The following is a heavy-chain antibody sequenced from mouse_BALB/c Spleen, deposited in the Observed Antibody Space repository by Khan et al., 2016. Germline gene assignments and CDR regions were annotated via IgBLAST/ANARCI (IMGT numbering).Heavy chain of an antibody. CDR2: IYPGDGDT. Sequence: QVQLKQSGAELARPGASVKLSCKASGYTFTSYWMQWVKQRPGQGLEWIGAIYPGDGDTRYTPKFKGKATLTADKSSSTAYMQLSSLASEDSAVYYCARGGDYSLYYAMDYWGQGTSVTVSS. V-gene: IGHV1-87*01. J-gene: IGHJ4*01. CDR3: ARGGDYSLYYAMDY. CDR1: GYTFTSYW. D-gene: IGHD1-1*01.